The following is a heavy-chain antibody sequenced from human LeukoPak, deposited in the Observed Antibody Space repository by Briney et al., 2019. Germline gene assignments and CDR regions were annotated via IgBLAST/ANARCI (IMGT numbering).Heavy chain of an antibody. D-gene: IGHD3-3*01. Sequence: ASVKVSCKVSGYTLTELYMHWVRQAPGKGLEWMEGFDPEDGETIYAQKFQGRVTMTEDTSTDTAYMELSSLRSEDTAVYYCATALRRLKDYDFWSGYVVGWFDPWGQGTLVTVSS. CDR3: ATALRRLKDYDFWSGYVVGWFDP. CDR1: GYTLTELY. V-gene: IGHV1-24*01. J-gene: IGHJ5*02. CDR2: FDPEDGET.